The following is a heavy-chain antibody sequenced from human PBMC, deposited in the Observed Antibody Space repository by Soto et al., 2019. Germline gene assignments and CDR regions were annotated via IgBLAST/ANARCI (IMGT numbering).Heavy chain of an antibody. CDR3: ATSSSWYYYYGMDV. CDR1: GYTLTELS. V-gene: IGHV1-24*01. J-gene: IGHJ6*02. CDR2: FDPEDGET. D-gene: IGHD6-13*01. Sequence: ASVKVSCKVSGYTLTELSMHWVRQAPGKGLEWMGGFDPEDGETIYAQKFQGRVTMTEDTSTDTAYMELSSLRSEDTAVYSCATSSSWYYYYGMDVWGQGTTVTVSS.